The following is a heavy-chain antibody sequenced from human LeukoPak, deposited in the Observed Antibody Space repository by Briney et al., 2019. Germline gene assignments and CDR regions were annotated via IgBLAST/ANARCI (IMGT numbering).Heavy chain of an antibody. CDR1: GLTFSRYA. CDR3: ARGRIFFGEKIIDS. J-gene: IGHJ4*02. V-gene: IGHV3-30-3*01. CDR2: ISYDGSDK. Sequence: GGSLRLSCAASGLTFSRYAMHWVRQAPGKGLEWVAVISYDGSDKYHADSVKGRITISRDNSKNTLYLQMNSLRAEDTGVYYCARGRIFFGEKIIDSWGQGTLVTVSS. D-gene: IGHD3-10*01.